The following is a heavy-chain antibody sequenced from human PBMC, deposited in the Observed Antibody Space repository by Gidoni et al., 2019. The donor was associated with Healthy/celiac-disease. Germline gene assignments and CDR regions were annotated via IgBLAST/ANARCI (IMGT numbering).Heavy chain of an antibody. D-gene: IGHD2-2*01. J-gene: IGHJ5*02. Sequence: QVQLVQSGAEVKKPGASVKVSCKASGYTFTGYYMHWVRQAPGQGLEWMGWINPNSGGTNYAQKFQGRVTMTRDTSISTAYMELSRLRSDDTAVYYCARDLRGGYQLPSNWFDPWGQGTLVTVSS. V-gene: IGHV1-2*02. CDR2: INPNSGGT. CDR1: GYTFTGYY. CDR3: ARDLRGGYQLPSNWFDP.